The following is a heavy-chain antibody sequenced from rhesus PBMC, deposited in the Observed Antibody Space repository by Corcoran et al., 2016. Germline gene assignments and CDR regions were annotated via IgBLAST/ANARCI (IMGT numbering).Heavy chain of an antibody. J-gene: IGHJ4*01. CDR2: INSGGGST. Sequence: EVQLVETGGGLVQPGGSLKLSCAASGFTFSSYGMSWVRQAPGKGLEWVSAINSGGGSTFYSVSVKGRFTISRDNSNNTLSRQINSLRAEATAVYYCAKDQYWNDGYFDYWGQGGLVTVSS. CDR3: AKDQYWNDGYFDY. D-gene: IGHD1-7*02. V-gene: IGHV3S5*01. CDR1: GFTFSSYG.